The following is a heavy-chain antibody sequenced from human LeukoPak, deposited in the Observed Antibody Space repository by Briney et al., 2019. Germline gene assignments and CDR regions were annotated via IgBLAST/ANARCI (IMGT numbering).Heavy chain of an antibody. V-gene: IGHV3-30*18. D-gene: IGHD3-10*01. J-gene: IGHJ6*02. CDR1: GFTFSSYG. CDR3: AKDRGLKAGMDV. CDR2: ISYDGSNK. Sequence: GRSLRLSCAASGFTFSSYGMHWVRQAPGKGLEWVAVISYDGSNKYYADSVKGRFTISRDNSKNTLYLQMNSLRAEDTAVYYCAKDRGLKAGMDVWGQGTTATVSS.